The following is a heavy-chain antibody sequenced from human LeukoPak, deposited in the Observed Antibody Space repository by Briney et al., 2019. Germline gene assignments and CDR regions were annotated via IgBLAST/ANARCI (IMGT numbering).Heavy chain of an antibody. D-gene: IGHD2-15*01. V-gene: IGHV4-4*02. J-gene: IGHJ4*02. CDR3: ASKNIVVPADY. CDR1: GGSISSLNL. CDR2: MYLGGTT. Sequence: SGTLSLTCIVSGGSISSLNLWSWLRQPPGKGLEWIGEMYLGGTTNFNPSLKSRVTILIDKSKNQLSLQLTSVTAADTAVYYCASKNIVVPADYWGRGTLVTVSS.